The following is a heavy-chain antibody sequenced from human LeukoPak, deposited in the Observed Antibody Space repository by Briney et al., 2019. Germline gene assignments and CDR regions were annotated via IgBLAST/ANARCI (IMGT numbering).Heavy chain of an antibody. V-gene: IGHV4-59*11. Sequence: PSETLSLTCTVSGGSIRSHYWSWIRQPPGKGLEWIGYIYYSGSTNYNPSLKSRVTISVDTSKNQFSLKLSSVTAADTAVYYCAREGCSSTSCYYFDYWGQGTLVTVSS. CDR1: GGSIRSHY. CDR3: AREGCSSTSCYYFDY. D-gene: IGHD2-2*01. CDR2: IYYSGST. J-gene: IGHJ4*02.